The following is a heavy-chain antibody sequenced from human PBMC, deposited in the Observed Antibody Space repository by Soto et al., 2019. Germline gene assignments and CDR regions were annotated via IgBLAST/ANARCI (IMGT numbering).Heavy chain of an antibody. Sequence: GGSLRLSCAASGFTFSSYGMHWVRQAPGKGLEWVAVISYDGSNKYYADSVKGRFTISRDNSKNTLYLQMNSLRAEDTAVYYCAGELEPYYFDYWGQGTLVTVSS. D-gene: IGHD1-26*01. V-gene: IGHV3-30*03. CDR1: GFTFSSYG. CDR2: ISYDGSNK. CDR3: AGELEPYYFDY. J-gene: IGHJ4*02.